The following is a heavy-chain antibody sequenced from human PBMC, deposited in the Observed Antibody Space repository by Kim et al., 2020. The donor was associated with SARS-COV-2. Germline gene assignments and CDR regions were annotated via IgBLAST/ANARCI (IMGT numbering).Heavy chain of an antibody. D-gene: IGHD3-22*01. CDR2: ISSSSSTI. V-gene: IGHV3-48*04. J-gene: IGHJ4*02. Sequence: GGSLRLSCAASGFTFSSYSMNWVRQAPGKGLEWVSYISSSSSTIYYADSVKGRFTISRDNAKNSLYLQMNSLRAEDTAVYYCARTRGFDSSGYYYGVWRLFDYWGQGTLVTVSS. CDR3: ARTRGFDSSGYYYGVWRLFDY. CDR1: GFTFSSYS.